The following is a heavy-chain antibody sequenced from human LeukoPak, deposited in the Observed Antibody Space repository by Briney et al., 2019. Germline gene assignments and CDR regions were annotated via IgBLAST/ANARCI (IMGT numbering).Heavy chain of an antibody. D-gene: IGHD1-1*01. CDR2: ISSAGNTI. Sequence: PGGSLRLSCAASGFTFSDYYMCWIRQAPGKGLEWLSYISSAGNTIYYADSVKGRFTISRDNAKNSLYLQVNSLRAEDTAVYYCARNLPARNDCWPLFDSWSQGTLVTVSS. V-gene: IGHV3-11*01. J-gene: IGHJ4*02. CDR3: ARNLPARNDCWPLFDS. CDR1: GFTFSDYY.